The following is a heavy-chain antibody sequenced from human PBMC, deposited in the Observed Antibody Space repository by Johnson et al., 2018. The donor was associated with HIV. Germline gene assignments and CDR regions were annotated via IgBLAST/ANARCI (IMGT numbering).Heavy chain of an antibody. Sequence: VQLVESGGGVVRPGGSLRLSCAASGFTFDDYGMSWIRQAPGKGLEWVSYISTSGSTIYSADSVKGRFTVSRENAKNSLYLQMNSLRAGDTAVFYCAKCPSVSTCDAFDIWGQGTMVTVPS. J-gene: IGHJ3*02. CDR2: ISTSGSTI. CDR1: GFTFDDYG. D-gene: IGHD6-13*01. V-gene: IGHV3-48*01. CDR3: AKCPSVSTCDAFDI.